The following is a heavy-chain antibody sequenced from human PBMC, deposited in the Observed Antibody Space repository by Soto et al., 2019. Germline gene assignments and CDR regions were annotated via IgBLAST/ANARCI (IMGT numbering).Heavy chain of an antibody. D-gene: IGHD6-6*01. CDR1: GGTFSSYA. V-gene: IGHV1-69*13. CDR2: IIPIFGTA. J-gene: IGHJ4*02. Sequence: ASVKVSCKASGGTFSSYAISWVRQAPGQGLEWMGGIIPIFGTANYAQKFQGRVTITAGESTSTAYMELSSLRSEDTAVYYCAREDSSSSGVDYWGQGTLVTVSS. CDR3: AREDSSSSGVDY.